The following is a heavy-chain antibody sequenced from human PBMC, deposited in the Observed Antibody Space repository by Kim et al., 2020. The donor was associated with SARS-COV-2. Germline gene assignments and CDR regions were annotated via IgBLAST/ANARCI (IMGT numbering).Heavy chain of an antibody. V-gene: IGHV3-21*01. Sequence: SVKGRFTITRDNAKNSLYLQRNSLRAEDTAVYYCARVAAAAGISGGGMDVWGQGTTVTVSS. J-gene: IGHJ6*02. CDR3: ARVAAAAGISGGGMDV. D-gene: IGHD6-13*01.